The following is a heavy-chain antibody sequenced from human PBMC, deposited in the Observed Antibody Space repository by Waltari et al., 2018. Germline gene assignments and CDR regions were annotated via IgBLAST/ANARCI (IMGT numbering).Heavy chain of an antibody. J-gene: IGHJ3*02. CDR1: GGSFSGYY. V-gene: IGHV4-34*01. Sequence: QVQLQQWGAGLLKPSETLSLTCAVYGGSFSGYYWSWIRQPPGKGLECIGEINHSGSTNYNPSLKSRVTISVDTSKNQFSLKLSSVTAADTAVYYCARRDIVVVPAVTRGAHAFDIWGQGTMVTVSS. D-gene: IGHD2-2*01. CDR2: INHSGST. CDR3: ARRDIVVVPAVTRGAHAFDI.